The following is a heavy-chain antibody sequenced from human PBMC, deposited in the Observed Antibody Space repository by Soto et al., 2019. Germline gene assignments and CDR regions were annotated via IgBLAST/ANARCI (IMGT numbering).Heavy chain of an antibody. CDR2: ISGSGDGT. CDR3: AKGWQGLSL. V-gene: IGHV3-23*01. CDR1: GFTFSSYA. J-gene: IGHJ4*02. D-gene: IGHD2-15*01. Sequence: GGSLRLSCAASGFTFSSYAMSWVRQAPGKGLEWVSGISGSGDGTYYADSVKGRFTFSRDNSKNTLYVQMNSLRAEDTAVYYCAKGWQGLSLWGQGTLVTVSS.